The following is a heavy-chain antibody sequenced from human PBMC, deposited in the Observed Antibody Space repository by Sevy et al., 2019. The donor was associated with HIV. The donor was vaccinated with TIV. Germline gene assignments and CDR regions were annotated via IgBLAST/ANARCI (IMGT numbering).Heavy chain of an antibody. Sequence: GWSLRLSCAASGFTFSSYNMNWVRQAPGKGLEWVSSISSSSTYIYYADSVQGRFTISRDNAKNSLFLQMNSLRAEDTAVYHCARDFGPGIAAAPDLWGRGTLVTVSS. V-gene: IGHV3-21*01. D-gene: IGHD6-13*01. CDR2: ISSSSTYI. CDR3: ARDFGPGIAAAPDL. J-gene: IGHJ2*01. CDR1: GFTFSSYN.